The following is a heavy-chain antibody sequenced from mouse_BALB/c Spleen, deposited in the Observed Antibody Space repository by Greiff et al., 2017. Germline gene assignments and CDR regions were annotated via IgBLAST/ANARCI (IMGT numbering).Heavy chain of an antibody. Sequence: EVQLQQSGAELEKPGASVKLSCTASGFNIKDTYMHWVKQRPEQGLEWIGRIDPANGNTKYDPKFQGKATITADTSSNTAYLQLSSLTSEDTAVYYCAREGDRYDGLYYAMDYWGQGTSVTVAS. CDR1: GFNIKDTY. D-gene: IGHD2-14*01. CDR2: IDPANGNT. CDR3: AREGDRYDGLYYAMDY. V-gene: IGHV14-3*02. J-gene: IGHJ4*01.